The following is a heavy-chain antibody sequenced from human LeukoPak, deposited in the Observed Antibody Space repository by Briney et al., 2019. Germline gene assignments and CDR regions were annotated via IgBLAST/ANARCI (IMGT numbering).Heavy chain of an antibody. D-gene: IGHD2-2*01. CDR2: IYPGDSDP. CDR3: ARQYCSSTSCLDY. V-gene: IGHV5-51*01. CDR1: GYSFTSYW. J-gene: IGHJ4*02. Sequence: NREESLKISCKGSGYSFTSYWIGWVRQMPGKGLEWMGIIYPGDSDPRYSPSFQGQVTISADKSISTAYLQWSSLKASDTAMYYCARQYCSSTSCLDYWGQGTLVTVCS.